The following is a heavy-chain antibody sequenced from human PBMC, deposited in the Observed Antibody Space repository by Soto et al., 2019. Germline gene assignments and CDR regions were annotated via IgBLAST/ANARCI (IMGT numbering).Heavy chain of an antibody. D-gene: IGHD2-2*01. CDR2: IWHDGRNM. Sequence: QVYLVESGGGVVQPGRSLRLSCAASGFTFTKYGMHWVRQAPGKGLEWVAVIWHDGRNMYYVDSVKGRFTISRDTSKNTLYLQMNSLRADDTAVYYCARGGGYQPVFIDYWGQGTLVTVSS. J-gene: IGHJ4*02. CDR3: ARGGGYQPVFIDY. V-gene: IGHV3-33*01. CDR1: GFTFTKYG.